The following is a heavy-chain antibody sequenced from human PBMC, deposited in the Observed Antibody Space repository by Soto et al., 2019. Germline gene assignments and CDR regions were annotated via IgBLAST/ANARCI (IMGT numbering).Heavy chain of an antibody. CDR2: TSYDGNNE. CDR3: AKDKGVFNWATSYFDY. D-gene: IGHD1-1*01. V-gene: IGHV3-30*18. CDR1: GFTFSNYA. Sequence: GGSLRLSCAASGFTFSNYAMHWVRQAPGKGLEWVALTSYDGNNEYYTDSVKGRFTISRDNSKSTLFLQMNSPRPEDTAVYYCAKDKGVFNWATSYFDYWGQGALVTVSS. J-gene: IGHJ4*02.